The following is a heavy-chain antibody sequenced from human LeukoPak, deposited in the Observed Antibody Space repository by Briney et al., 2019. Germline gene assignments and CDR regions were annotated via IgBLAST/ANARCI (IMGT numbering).Heavy chain of an antibody. CDR2: IYYSGST. J-gene: IGHJ4*02. D-gene: IGHD6-13*01. Sequence: SETLSLTCTVSGGSISSSSYYWGWIRQPPGKGLEWIGSIYYSGSTYYNPPLKSRVTISVDTSKNQFSLKLSSVTAADTAVYYCARGSGGIIAAAGTDYWGQGTLVTVSS. V-gene: IGHV4-39*01. CDR1: GGSISSSSYY. CDR3: ARGSGGIIAAAGTDY.